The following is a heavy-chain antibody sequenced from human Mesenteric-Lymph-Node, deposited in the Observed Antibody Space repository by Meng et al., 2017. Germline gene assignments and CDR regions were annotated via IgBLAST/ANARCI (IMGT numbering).Heavy chain of an antibody. D-gene: IGHD5-12*01. CDR3: ARERSGATPASYYYYGMDV. V-gene: IGHV1-18*01. CDR1: GYTFTSYG. CDR2: ISAYNGNT. Sequence: ASVKVSCKASGYTFTSYGISWVRQAPGQGLEWMGWISAYNGNTNYAQKLQGRVTMTTDTSTSTAYMELRSLRSDDTAVYYCARERSGATPASYYYYGMDVWGQGTTVTVSS. J-gene: IGHJ6*02.